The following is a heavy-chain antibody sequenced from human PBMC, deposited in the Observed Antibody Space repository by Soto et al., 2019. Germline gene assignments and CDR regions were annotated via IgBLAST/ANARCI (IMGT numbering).Heavy chain of an antibody. D-gene: IGHD3-10*01. CDR2: IIPIFGTA. V-gene: IGHV1-69*13. CDR1: GYTFTSYG. CDR3: ARELYYGSGNLVY. Sequence: AVKGACRDSGYTFTSYGISWVRQAPGQGLEWMGGIIPIFGTANYAQKFQGRVTITADESTSTAYMELSSLRSEDTAVYYCARELYYGSGNLVYWGQGTVVGVSS. J-gene: IGHJ4*02.